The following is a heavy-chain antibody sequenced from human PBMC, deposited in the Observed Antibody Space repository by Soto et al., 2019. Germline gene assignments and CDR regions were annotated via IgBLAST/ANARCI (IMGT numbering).Heavy chain of an antibody. CDR1: SGSIDNVYY. V-gene: IGHV4-59*01. J-gene: IGHJ3*02. D-gene: IGHD3-10*01. CDR2: IYYSGST. Sequence: SETLSLTCAVSSGSIDNVYYWSWIRQPPGKGLEWIGYIYYSGSTNYNPSLKSRVTISVDTSKNQFSLKLSSVTAADTAVYYCARVWGGAFDIWGQGTMVTVSS. CDR3: ARVWGGAFDI.